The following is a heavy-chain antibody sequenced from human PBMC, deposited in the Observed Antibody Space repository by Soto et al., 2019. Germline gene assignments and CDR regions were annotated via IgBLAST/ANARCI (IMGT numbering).Heavy chain of an antibody. V-gene: IGHV4-31*03. CDR1: GGSISSGGYY. Sequence: PSETLSLTCTVSGGSISSGGYYWSWIRQHPGKGLEWIGYIYYSGSTYYNPSLKSRVTISVDTSKNQFSLKLSSVTAADTAVYYCARSDIVVVVAASGWFDPWGQGTLVTVS. CDR3: ARSDIVVVVAASGWFDP. D-gene: IGHD2-15*01. J-gene: IGHJ5*02. CDR2: IYYSGST.